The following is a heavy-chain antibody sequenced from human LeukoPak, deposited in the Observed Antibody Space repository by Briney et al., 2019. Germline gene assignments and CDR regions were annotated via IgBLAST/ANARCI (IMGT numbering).Heavy chain of an antibody. CDR3: ARGDYDILTGYSYNWFDP. Sequence: GASVKVSCKASGYTFTSYYMHWVRQAPGQGLEGMGIINPSGGSTSYAQTFLGRVTMTRDTSTSTVYMELSSLRSEDTAVYYCARGDYDILTGYSYNWFDPWGQGTLVTVSS. CDR2: INPSGGST. CDR1: GYTFTSYY. J-gene: IGHJ5*02. D-gene: IGHD3-9*01. V-gene: IGHV1-46*01.